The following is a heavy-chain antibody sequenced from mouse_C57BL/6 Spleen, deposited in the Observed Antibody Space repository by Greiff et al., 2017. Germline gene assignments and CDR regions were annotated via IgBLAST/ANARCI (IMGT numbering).Heavy chain of an antibody. CDR1: GYTFTSYC. V-gene: IGHV1-53*01. J-gene: IGHJ4*01. Sequence: QVQLQQPGTELVKPGASVKLSCKASGYTFTSYCMHWVKQRPGQGLEWIGNINPSNGGTNYNEKFKSKATLTVDKSSSTAYMQLSSLTSEDSAVDYGARAYYGKSSAMDYWGQGTSVTVSS. CDR3: ARAYYGKSSAMDY. D-gene: IGHD2-10*01. CDR2: INPSNGGT.